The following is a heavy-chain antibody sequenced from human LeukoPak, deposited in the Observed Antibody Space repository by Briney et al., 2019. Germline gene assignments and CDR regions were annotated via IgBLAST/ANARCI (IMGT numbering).Heavy chain of an antibody. J-gene: IGHJ6*03. CDR3: ARVVYNYYYYYMDV. D-gene: IGHD1-14*01. V-gene: IGHV3-21*01. CDR1: GFTFSSYS. Sequence: GGSLRLSCAASGFTFSSYSMNWVRQAPGKGLEWVSSISSSSSYIYYADSVKGRFTISRDNAKNSLYLQMNSLRAEDTAVYYCARVVYNYYYYYMDVWGKGTTVTISS. CDR2: ISSSSSYI.